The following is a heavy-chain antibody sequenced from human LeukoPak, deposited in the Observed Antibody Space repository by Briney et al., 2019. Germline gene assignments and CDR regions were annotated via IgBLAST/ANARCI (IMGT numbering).Heavy chain of an antibody. CDR3: ARAFLGHTCSSTRCYRFFSSGWLFDY. D-gene: IGHD2-2*02. CDR1: GFTFSDYY. J-gene: IGHJ4*02. CDR2: ISSSGSTI. V-gene: IGHV3-11*01. Sequence: PGGYLRLYCAASGFTFSDYYMSWIRQAPGKGLEWVSYISSSGSTIYYEDSVQGRFTISRDNAKNSLYLQMKSLRAEDTAVYYCARAFLGHTCSSTRCYRFFSSGWLFDYWGQGTLVTVSS.